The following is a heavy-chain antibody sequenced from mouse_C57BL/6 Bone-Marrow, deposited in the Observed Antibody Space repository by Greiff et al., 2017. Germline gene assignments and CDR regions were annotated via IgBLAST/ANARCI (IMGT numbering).Heavy chain of an antibody. J-gene: IGHJ3*01. CDR1: GFTFTSYW. V-gene: IGHV1-53*01. CDR3: AKWVFAY. Sequence: QVQLQQSGTELVKPGASVKLSCTASGFTFTSYWMHWVKQRPGQGLEWIGNINPSNGGTNYNEKFQSKATLTVYNSSNTAYMQLSSLTSEDSAVYYCAKWVFAYGDRGNLVLVSA. CDR2: INPSNGGT.